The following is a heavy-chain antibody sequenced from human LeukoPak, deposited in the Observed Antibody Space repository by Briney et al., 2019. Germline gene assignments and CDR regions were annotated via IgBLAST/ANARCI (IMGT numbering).Heavy chain of an antibody. V-gene: IGHV3-30*04. CDR1: RFTFGIYA. CDR3: AKSRGYSSSSAFDY. D-gene: IGHD6-13*01. CDR2: ISYDGSDK. J-gene: IGHJ4*02. Sequence: GRSLRLSCAASRFTFGIYAMHWVHQAPGKGLEWVAVISYDGSDKYYADSVKGRFTISRDNAKNSLYLQMNSLRAEDMALYYCAKSRGYSSSSAFDYWGQGTLVTVSS.